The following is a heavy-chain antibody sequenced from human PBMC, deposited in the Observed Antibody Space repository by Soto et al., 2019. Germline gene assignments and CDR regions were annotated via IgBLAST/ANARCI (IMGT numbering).Heavy chain of an antibody. CDR1: GFSLSTRGVG. Sequence: QITLKESGPTLVKPTQTLTLTCTFSGFSLSTRGVGVAWIRQPPGKALECLALIYWNDEKRYSPSLKSRLTITTATSKNQVVLTMTNMDPVDTATYYCALPTINPGMVGALIDYWGQGTLVTVSS. CDR2: IYWNDEK. D-gene: IGHD3-10*01. J-gene: IGHJ4*02. V-gene: IGHV2-5*01. CDR3: ALPTINPGMVGALIDY.